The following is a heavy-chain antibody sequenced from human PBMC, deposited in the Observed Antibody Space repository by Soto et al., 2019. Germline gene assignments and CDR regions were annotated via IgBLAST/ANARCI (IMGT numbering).Heavy chain of an antibody. D-gene: IGHD3-10*01. CDR2: INHSGST. J-gene: IGHJ4*02. CDR1: GGSFSGYY. Sequence: SETLSLTCAVYGGSFSGYYWSWIRQPPGKGLEWIGEINHSGSTNYNPSLKSRVTISVDTSKNQFSLKLSSVTAADTAVYYCARVHGSGSYSLGYWGQGTLVTVSS. CDR3: ARVHGSGSYSLGY. V-gene: IGHV4-34*01.